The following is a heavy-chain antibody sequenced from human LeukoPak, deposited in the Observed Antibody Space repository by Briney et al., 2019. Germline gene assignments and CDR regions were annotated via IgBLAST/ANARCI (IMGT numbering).Heavy chain of an antibody. CDR2: IWYDGGSTK. D-gene: IGHD3-22*01. CDR1: GFAFSNYG. CDR3: ARVSGYYESSGSYQDNWFDP. V-gene: IGHV3-33*01. Sequence: PGGSLRLSCEASGFAFSNYGMHWVRQAPGKGLEWVAVIWYDGGSTKYNADSVKARFTISSDNSKNTLNLQMNSLRAEYSAAYYCARVSGYYESSGSYQDNWFDPWGQGTLVIVSS. J-gene: IGHJ5*02.